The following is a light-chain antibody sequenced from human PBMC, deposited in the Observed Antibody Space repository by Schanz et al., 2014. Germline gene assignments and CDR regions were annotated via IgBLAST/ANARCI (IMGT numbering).Light chain of an antibody. V-gene: IGLV1-47*01. CDR2: RNN. Sequence: QSVLTQPPSASGTPRQRVTISCSGTSSNIGANYVNWYQQLPGTAPKLLIYRNNQRPSGVPDRFSGSKSATSASLAITGLLAEDEADYYCQSYDSGLSGPVFGGGTKLTVL. J-gene: IGLJ2*01. CDR1: SSNIGANY. CDR3: QSYDSGLSGPV.